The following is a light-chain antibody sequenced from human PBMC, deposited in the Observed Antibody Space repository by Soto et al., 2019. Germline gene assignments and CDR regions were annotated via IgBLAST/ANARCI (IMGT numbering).Light chain of an antibody. CDR1: SSDVGAYNY. Sequence: QSVLTQPPSASGSPGQSVTISCTGTSSDVGAYNYVSWYQQLPGKAPKLIIYEVSKRPSGVPDRFSGSKSGNTASLTVSGLQAEDEADYYCTSYAVTYSFLYVFRTGTKVPVL. CDR3: TSYAVTYSFLYV. CDR2: EVS. J-gene: IGLJ1*01. V-gene: IGLV2-8*01.